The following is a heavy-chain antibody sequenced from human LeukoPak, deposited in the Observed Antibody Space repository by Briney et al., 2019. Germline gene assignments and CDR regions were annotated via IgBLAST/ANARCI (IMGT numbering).Heavy chain of an antibody. CDR2: INHSGST. Sequence: SETLSLTCTVSGGSISGYYWSWIRQPPGKGLEWIGEINHSGSTNYNPSLKSRVTISVDTSKSQFSLKLSSVTAADTAVYYCARGRITMVRGVINYYYYYYMDVWGKGTTVTVSS. CDR1: GGSISGYY. V-gene: IGHV4-34*01. J-gene: IGHJ6*03. CDR3: ARGRITMVRGVINYYYYYYMDV. D-gene: IGHD3-10*01.